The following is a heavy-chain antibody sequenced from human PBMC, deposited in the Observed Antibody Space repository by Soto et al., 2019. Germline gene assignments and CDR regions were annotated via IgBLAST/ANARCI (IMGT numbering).Heavy chain of an antibody. V-gene: IGHV4-4*02. J-gene: IGHJ4*02. CDR2: IYHSGST. D-gene: IGHD6-25*01. CDR3: TRGGGDF. Sequence: PSETLSLTCAVSGGSISSSNWWSWVRQPPGKGLEWIGEIYHSGSTNYNPSLKSRVTISVDTSKNQFSLRLTSVTAADTAVYFCTRGGGDFWGQGTLVTVSS. CDR1: GGSISSSNW.